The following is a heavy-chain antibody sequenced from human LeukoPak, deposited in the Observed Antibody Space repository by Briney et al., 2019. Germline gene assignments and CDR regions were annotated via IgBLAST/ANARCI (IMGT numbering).Heavy chain of an antibody. V-gene: IGHV4-34*01. CDR1: GESFSGDF. Sequence: SETLSITCGVYGESFSGDFWTWLRQAPGKGLEWIGEINHRGRTNYSPSLTGRVTISVDTSMNQFSLQLRSVTAADTALYYCARGQYDSGGYHYGIRALYFDYWGQGILVSVSS. D-gene: IGHD3-22*01. J-gene: IGHJ4*02. CDR3: ARGQYDSGGYHYGIRALYFDY. CDR2: INHRGRT.